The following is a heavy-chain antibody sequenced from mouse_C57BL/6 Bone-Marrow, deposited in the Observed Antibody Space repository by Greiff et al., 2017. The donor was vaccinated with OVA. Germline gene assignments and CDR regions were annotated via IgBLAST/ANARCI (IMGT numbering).Heavy chain of an antibody. Sequence: VQLQQSGAELVRPGTSVKMSCKASGYTFTNYWIGWAKQRPGHGLEWIGDIYPGGGYTNYNEKIKGKATLTADKASSTAYMQFSSLTSEDSAIDYCARNSKGAWVAYWGQGTLVTVSA. CDR1: GYTFTNYW. J-gene: IGHJ3*01. D-gene: IGHD2-5*01. CDR2: IYPGGGYT. CDR3: ARNSKGAWVAY. V-gene: IGHV1-63*01.